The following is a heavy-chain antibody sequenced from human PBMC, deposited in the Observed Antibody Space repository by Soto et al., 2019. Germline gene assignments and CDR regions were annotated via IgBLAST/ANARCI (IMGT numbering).Heavy chain of an antibody. CDR2: TYHSGTT. V-gene: IGHV4-4*02. J-gene: IGHJ5*02. CDR1: GDSSNNRHW. Sequence: QVQLQESGPGLVQPSGTLSLTCAVSGDSSNNRHWWSWVRQTPGKGLEWIGETYHSGTTNNKPSLNTRVTISLDKSKNPFSLRMNSVPAADTAVYYCAREVNSSPARGPNWFDPWGQGTLVTVSS. D-gene: IGHD6-13*01. CDR3: AREVNSSPARGPNWFDP.